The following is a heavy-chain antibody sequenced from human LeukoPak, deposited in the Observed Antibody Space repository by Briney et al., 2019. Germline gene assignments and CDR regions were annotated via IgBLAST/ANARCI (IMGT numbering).Heavy chain of an antibody. CDR1: GYSISNAYY. CDR2: LYHSGST. J-gene: IGHJ4*02. CDR3: ARELHSGSYYFDY. D-gene: IGHD1-26*01. V-gene: IGHV4-38-2*02. Sequence: PSETLSLTCSVSGYSISNAYYWAWIRQPPGKGLEWIGSLYHSGSTYYNQSLKSRVTTSVDTSKNRFSLKLTSATAADTAVYYCARELHSGSYYFDYWGQGTLVTVSS.